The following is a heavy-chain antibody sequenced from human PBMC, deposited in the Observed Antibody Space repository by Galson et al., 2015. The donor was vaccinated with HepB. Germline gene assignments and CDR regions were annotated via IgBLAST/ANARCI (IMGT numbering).Heavy chain of an antibody. CDR2: IFSNDEK. CDR3: ARERLGDYGDYNFDY. CDR1: GFSLSNARMG. Sequence: PALVKPTQTLTLTCTVSGFSLSNARMGVSWIRQPPGKALEWLAHIFSNDEKSYSTSLKSRLTISKDTSKSQVVLTMTNMDPVDTATYYCARERLGDYGDYNFDYWGQGTLVTVSS. D-gene: IGHD4-17*01. V-gene: IGHV2-26*01. J-gene: IGHJ4*02.